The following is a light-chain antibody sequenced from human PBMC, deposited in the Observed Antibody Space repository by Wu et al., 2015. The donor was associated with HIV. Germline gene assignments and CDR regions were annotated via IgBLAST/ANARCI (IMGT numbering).Light chain of an antibody. CDR3: QQYNTWPPWT. J-gene: IGKJ1*01. CDR1: QTISSN. V-gene: IGKV3-15*01. Sequence: EIVMTQSPATLSVSPGERATLFCRASQTISSNLAWYQQKPGQAPRLLISDVSTRASGVPARFSGSWSGTEFTLTISNIEPEDFAVYYCQQYNTWPPWTFGQGTKV. CDR2: DVS.